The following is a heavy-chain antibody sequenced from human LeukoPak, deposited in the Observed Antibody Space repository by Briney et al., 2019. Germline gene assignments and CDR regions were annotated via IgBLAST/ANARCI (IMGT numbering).Heavy chain of an antibody. CDR1: GFTFSDYY. D-gene: IGHD3-10*01. Sequence: PGGSLRLSCAASGFTFSDYYMSWIRQAPGKGLERVSYISSSGCTIYYADSVKGRFTISRDNAKSSLYLQMNSLRAEDTAVYYCARDGEGSQFWLDYWGQGTLVTVSS. CDR3: ARDGEGSQFWLDY. J-gene: IGHJ4*02. V-gene: IGHV3-11*01. CDR2: ISSSGCTI.